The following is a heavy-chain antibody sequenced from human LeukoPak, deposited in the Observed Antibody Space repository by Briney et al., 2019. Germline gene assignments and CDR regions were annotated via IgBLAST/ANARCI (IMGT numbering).Heavy chain of an antibody. J-gene: IGHJ3*02. V-gene: IGHV4-34*01. D-gene: IGHD6-19*01. CDR2: INHSGST. CDR1: GGSFSGYY. CDR3: ARRGVYSSGRMQNAFDI. Sequence: SETLSLTCAVYGGSFSGYYWSWIRQPPGKGLEWIGEINHSGSTNHNPSLKSRVTISVDTSKNQFSLKLSSVTAADTAVYYCARRGVYSSGRMQNAFDIWGQGTMVTVSS.